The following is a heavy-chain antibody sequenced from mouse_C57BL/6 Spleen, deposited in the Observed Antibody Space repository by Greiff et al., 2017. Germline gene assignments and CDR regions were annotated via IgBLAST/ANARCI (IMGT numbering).Heavy chain of an antibody. J-gene: IGHJ2*01. Sequence: EVMLVESGGGLVKPGGSLKLSCAASGFTFSSYTMSWVRQTPEKRLEWVATISGGGGNTYYPDSVKGRFTISRDNAKNTLYLQMSSLRSEDTALYYCARQGNYYGSSYYFDYWGQGTTLTVSS. D-gene: IGHD1-1*01. V-gene: IGHV5-9*01. CDR2: ISGGGGNT. CDR3: ARQGNYYGSSYYFDY. CDR1: GFTFSSYT.